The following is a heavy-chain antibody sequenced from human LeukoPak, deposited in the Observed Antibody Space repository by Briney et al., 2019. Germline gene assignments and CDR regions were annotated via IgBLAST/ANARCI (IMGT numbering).Heavy chain of an antibody. J-gene: IGHJ6*03. CDR1: GFTFSSYG. CDR2: ISGSGGST. Sequence: PGGSLRLSCAASGFTFSSYGMSWVRQAPGKGLEWVSAISGSGGSTYYADSVKGRFTISRDDAKNSLYLQMNSLRAEDTAVYYCARDRGGPVYYYYYMDVWGKGTTVTVSS. CDR3: ARDRGGPVYYYYYMDV. D-gene: IGHD3-10*01. V-gene: IGHV3-23*01.